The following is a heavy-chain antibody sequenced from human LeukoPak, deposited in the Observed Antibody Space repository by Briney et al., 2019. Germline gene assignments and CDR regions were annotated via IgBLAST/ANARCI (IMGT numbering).Heavy chain of an antibody. CDR2: INHSGST. CDR3: ARDSSGYLFDY. D-gene: IGHD3-22*01. Sequence: SETLSLTCAVYGGSFSGYYWSWIRQSPGKGLEWIGEINHSGSTNYNPSLKSRVTISVDTSKNQFSLKLSSVTAADTAVYYCARDSSGYLFDYWGQGTLVTVSS. CDR1: GGSFSGYY. V-gene: IGHV4-34*01. J-gene: IGHJ4*02.